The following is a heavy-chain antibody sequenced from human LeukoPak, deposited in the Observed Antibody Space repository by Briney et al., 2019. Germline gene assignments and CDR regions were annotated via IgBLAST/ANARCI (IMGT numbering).Heavy chain of an antibody. CDR3: ARDDGDGYSRDLDY. Sequence: GGSLRLSCAASGFTFSSYEMNWVRQAPGKGLEWVSYISSSGSTIYYADSVKGRFTISRDNAKNSLYLQMNSLRAEDTAVYYCARDDGDGYSRDLDYWGQGTLVTVSS. D-gene: IGHD5-24*01. CDR2: ISSSGSTI. CDR1: GFTFSSYE. V-gene: IGHV3-48*03. J-gene: IGHJ4*02.